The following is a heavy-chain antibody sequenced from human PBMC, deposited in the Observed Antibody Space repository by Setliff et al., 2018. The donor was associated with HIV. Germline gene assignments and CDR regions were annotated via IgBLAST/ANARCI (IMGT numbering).Heavy chain of an antibody. CDR3: ARYRTEERLFDY. J-gene: IGHJ4*02. V-gene: IGHV1-3*01. CDR2: INAGNGNT. CDR1: GYTFTSYA. D-gene: IGHD1-1*01. Sequence: ASVKVSCKASGYTFTSYAMHWVRQAPGQRHEWMGWINAGNGNTKYSQKFQGRVTITRETSASTAYMELSSLRSEDTAVYYCARYRTEERLFDYWGQGTLVTVSS.